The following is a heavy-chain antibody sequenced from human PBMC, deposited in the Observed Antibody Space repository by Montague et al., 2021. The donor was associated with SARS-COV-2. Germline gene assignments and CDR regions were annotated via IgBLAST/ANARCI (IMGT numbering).Heavy chain of an antibody. CDR1: AGSISTNSYY. CDR2: ISYSGST. Sequence: ETLSLTCTVSAGSISTNSYYWAWIRQPPGKGLEWIGSISYSGSTYFNPSLESRLTMSVDTSKNHFSLKLSSVTAADTAVYYCARLWDFYGSGSYKNSWFDPWAREPGSPSPQ. CDR3: ARLWDFYGSGSYKNSWFDP. D-gene: IGHD3-10*01. V-gene: IGHV4-39*02. J-gene: IGHJ5*02.